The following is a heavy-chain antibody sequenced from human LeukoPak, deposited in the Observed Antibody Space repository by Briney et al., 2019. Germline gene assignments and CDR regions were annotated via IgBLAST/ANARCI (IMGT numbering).Heavy chain of an antibody. J-gene: IGHJ4*02. D-gene: IGHD2-15*01. CDR1: GGSISSHY. V-gene: IGHV4-59*11. CDR3: ARGPLVGYCSGGSCSRTYYFDY. CDR2: ISYSGST. Sequence: SETLSLTCTVSGGSISSHYWSWIRQPSGKGLEWLGCISYSGSTNYNPSLKSRVTISLDTSKNQFSLNLSSVTAADTAVYYCARGPLVGYCSGGSCSRTYYFDYWGQGTLVTVSS.